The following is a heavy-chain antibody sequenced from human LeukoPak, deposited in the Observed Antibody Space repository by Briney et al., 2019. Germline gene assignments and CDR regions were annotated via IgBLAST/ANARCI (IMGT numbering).Heavy chain of an antibody. CDR1: GGSFSGFY. D-gene: IGHD6-13*01. CDR2: IHHSGST. CDR3: ARMREIAATGISGGDY. Sequence: SETLSLTCAVYGGSFSGFYWSWIRQPPGKGLEWIGEIHHSGSTNYNPSLKSRVTISGDTSKNQFSLKLSSVTAADTAVYYCARMREIAATGISGGDYWGQGTLVTVSS. V-gene: IGHV4-34*01. J-gene: IGHJ4*02.